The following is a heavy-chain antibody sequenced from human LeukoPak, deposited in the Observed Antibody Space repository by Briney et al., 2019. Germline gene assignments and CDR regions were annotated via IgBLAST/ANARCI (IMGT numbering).Heavy chain of an antibody. Sequence: SETLSLTCTVSGASINSYYWGWIRQPPGKGLEWIGYINYSGSTNYNPSLKSRATISLDTSKSQFSLKLTSVTAADTAVFYCARYFDWPWAFDIWGLGTMVTVSS. CDR2: INYSGST. CDR1: GASINSYY. V-gene: IGHV4-59*01. CDR3: ARYFDWPWAFDI. D-gene: IGHD3-9*01. J-gene: IGHJ3*02.